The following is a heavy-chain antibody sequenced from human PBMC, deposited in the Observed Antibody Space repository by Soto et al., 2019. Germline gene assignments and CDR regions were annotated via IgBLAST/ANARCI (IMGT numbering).Heavy chain of an antibody. V-gene: IGHV2-5*02. D-gene: IGHD6-13*01. Sequence: QITLNESGPALVKPTQTLTVTCTFSGFSLTTSGVGVHWIRQSPGKALEWLAVIYGDDDKRYNPSLETRLTVTKDTSTNQVVLTMTNMDPADTATYFCAHNPSYITNWYIRDDWFDSWGQGTLVTVSS. CDR1: GFSLTTSGVG. J-gene: IGHJ5*01. CDR3: AHNPSYITNWYIRDDWFDS. CDR2: IYGDDDK.